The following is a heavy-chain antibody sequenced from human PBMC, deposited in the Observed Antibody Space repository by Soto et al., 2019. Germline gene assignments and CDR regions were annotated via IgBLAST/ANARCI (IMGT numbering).Heavy chain of an antibody. CDR3: ARHAAYDSVWGKSDGSDY. J-gene: IGHJ4*02. Sequence: PSETLSLTGTVSRGSISSNSYYWDWIRQPPGKGLEWIGSMYYSGATYHNPSLKSRLTTSVDTSKNQFSLHLSSVTAADTAVYYCARHAAYDSVWGKSDGSDYWGQGTLVTVSS. CDR2: MYYSGAT. CDR1: RGSISSNSYY. D-gene: IGHD3-16*01. V-gene: IGHV4-39*01.